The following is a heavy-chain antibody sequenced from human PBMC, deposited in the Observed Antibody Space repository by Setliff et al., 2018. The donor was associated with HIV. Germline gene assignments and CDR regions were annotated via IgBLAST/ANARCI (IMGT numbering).Heavy chain of an antibody. CDR1: GYTFNNYA. CDR3: ARAAYSGTYLWEPATDL. Sequence: GGSLRLSCAASGYTFNNYAMTWVRQAPGKGLEWVSGISAGSYTTYYADSVKGRFTISRDNSKNTLYLQMNNLRAEDTAVYYCARAAYSGTYLWEPATDLWGRGTLVTVSS. J-gene: IGHJ2*01. D-gene: IGHD1-26*01. V-gene: IGHV3-23*01. CDR2: ISAGSYTT.